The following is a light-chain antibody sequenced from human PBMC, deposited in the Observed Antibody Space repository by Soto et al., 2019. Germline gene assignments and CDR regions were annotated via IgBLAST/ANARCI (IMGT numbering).Light chain of an antibody. V-gene: IGKV3-11*01. CDR3: QQRYNWPPIT. CDR1: QRVIRY. J-gene: IGKJ5*01. CDR2: DAS. Sequence: EIVLTQSPATLSLSPGERATLSCRASQRVIRYLAWYQQKPGQAPRLLIYDASNRATGIPARFSGSGSGTDFTLTISSLEPEDFAVYYCQQRYNWPPITFGQGTRLEIK.